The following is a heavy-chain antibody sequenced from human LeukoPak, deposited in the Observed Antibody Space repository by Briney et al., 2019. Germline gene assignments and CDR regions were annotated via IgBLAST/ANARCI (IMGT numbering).Heavy chain of an antibody. D-gene: IGHD5-18*01. V-gene: IGHV3-23*01. CDR2: ISGSGDST. Sequence: GGSLRLSCAASGFTFSSYAMSWVRQAPGKGLEWVSVISGSGDSTYYADSVKGRFTNSRDNSKNTLYLQMNSRRAEDTAVYYCAKGKSTAIFDYWGQGTLVTVSS. CDR3: AKGKSTAIFDY. J-gene: IGHJ4*02. CDR1: GFTFSSYA.